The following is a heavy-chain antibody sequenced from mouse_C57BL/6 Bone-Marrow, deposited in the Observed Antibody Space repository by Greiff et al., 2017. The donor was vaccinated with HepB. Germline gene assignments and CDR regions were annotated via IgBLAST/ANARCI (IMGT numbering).Heavy chain of an antibody. J-gene: IGHJ1*03. CDR3: ARVSRGYFDV. V-gene: IGHV7-1*01. D-gene: IGHD3-3*01. CDR2: SRNKANDYTT. Sequence: DVMLVESGGGLVQSGRSLRLSCATSGFTFSDFYMEWVRQAPGKGLEWIAASRNKANDYTTEYSASVKGRFIVSRDTSQSILYLQMNALRAEDTAIYYCARVSRGYFDVWGTGTTVTVSS. CDR1: GFTFSDFY.